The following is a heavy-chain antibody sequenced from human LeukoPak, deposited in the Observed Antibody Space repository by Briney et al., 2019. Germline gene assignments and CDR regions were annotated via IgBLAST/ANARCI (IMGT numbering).Heavy chain of an antibody. Sequence: GGSLRLSCAASGFTFSSYWMSWVRPAPGKGLEWVANIKQDGSEKYYVDSVKGRFTISRDNAKNSLYLQMNSLRAEDTAVYYCARDQMPRAMGYGDYPLCPDYWGQGTLVTVSS. CDR1: GFTFSSYW. V-gene: IGHV3-7*01. CDR3: ARDQMPRAMGYGDYPLCPDY. D-gene: IGHD4-17*01. J-gene: IGHJ4*02. CDR2: IKQDGSEK.